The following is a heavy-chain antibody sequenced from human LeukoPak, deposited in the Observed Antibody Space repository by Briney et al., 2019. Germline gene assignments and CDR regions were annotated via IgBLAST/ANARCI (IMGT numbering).Heavy chain of an antibody. J-gene: IGHJ4*02. V-gene: IGHV4-4*07. CDR2: MYTSGST. CDR1: GGSISSYY. CDR3: ARDLYSTRWYYFDY. Sequence: SETLSLTCTVSGGSISSYYWSWIRQPAGKGLEWIGRMYTSGSTKYNPSLKSRVTTSVDTSKNQFSLNLSSVTAADTAVYYCARDLYSTRWYYFDYWGQGTLVTVSS. D-gene: IGHD6-13*01.